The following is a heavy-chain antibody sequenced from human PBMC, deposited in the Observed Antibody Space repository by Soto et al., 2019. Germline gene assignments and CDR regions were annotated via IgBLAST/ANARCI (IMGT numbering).Heavy chain of an antibody. Sequence: ASVKVSCKASGYIFTSYGISWVRQAPGQGLEWMGRISPNGGNTSYAQKFQGRVTMTRDTSTSTVYMELSSLRSEDTAVYYCARDFVPAAQDYYMGVWGKGTTVTVSS. J-gene: IGHJ6*03. V-gene: IGHV1-46*03. CDR1: GYIFTSYG. CDR3: ARDFVPAAQDYYMGV. D-gene: IGHD2-2*01. CDR2: ISPNGGNT.